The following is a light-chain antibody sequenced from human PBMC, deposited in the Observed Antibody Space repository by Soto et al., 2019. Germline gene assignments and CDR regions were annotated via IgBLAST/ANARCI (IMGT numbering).Light chain of an antibody. CDR3: QQTYSTPGT. V-gene: IGKV1-39*01. Sequence: DIQMTQSPSSLSASVGDRVIITCRASRTIAGYVNWYQQRPGEAPNLLIYAASSLQSGVPSRFRGSGSGTDFTLTINSQQPKDFATYYCQQTYSTPGTFGQGTRVEIK. CDR2: AAS. CDR1: RTIAGY. J-gene: IGKJ1*01.